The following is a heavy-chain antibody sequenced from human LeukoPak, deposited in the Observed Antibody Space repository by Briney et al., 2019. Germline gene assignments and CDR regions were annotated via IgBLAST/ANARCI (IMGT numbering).Heavy chain of an antibody. Sequence: SETLSLTCTASGGSISSSSYYWDWIRQPPGKGLEWIGSIYYSGSTYYNPSLKSRVTISVDTSKNQFSLKLSSVTAADTAVYYCAREKSNWNVIPDAFDIWGQGTMVTVSS. D-gene: IGHD1-1*01. CDR1: GGSISSSSYY. CDR2: IYYSGST. CDR3: AREKSNWNVIPDAFDI. V-gene: IGHV4-39*07. J-gene: IGHJ3*02.